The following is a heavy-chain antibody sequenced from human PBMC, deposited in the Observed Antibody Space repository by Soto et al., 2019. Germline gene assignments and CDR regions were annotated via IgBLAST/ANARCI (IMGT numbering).Heavy chain of an antibody. CDR1: GFXFSGSA. Sequence: GXLRLSCASSGFXFSGSAMHWVRHASGKGLEFVGRIRSKTNSYATAYAASLKGSFTISIDDSKDTAYLQMNSLKTEDTAVYYCTRDPRNYYDSIGSANWFDPWGQGTLATVS. V-gene: IGHV3-73*01. D-gene: IGHD3-22*01. J-gene: IGHJ5*02. CDR2: IRSKTNSYAT. CDR3: TRDPRNYYDSIGSANWFDP.